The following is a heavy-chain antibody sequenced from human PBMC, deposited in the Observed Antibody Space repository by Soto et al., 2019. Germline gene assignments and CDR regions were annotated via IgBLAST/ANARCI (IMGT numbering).Heavy chain of an antibody. D-gene: IGHD3-10*01. CDR2: IKSKTDGGTT. J-gene: IGHJ3*02. CDR3: TTDGLGILWFGAGRDAFDI. CDR1: GFTFSNAW. V-gene: IGHV3-15*01. Sequence: GGSLRLSCAASGFTFSNAWMSWVRQAPGKGLEWVGRIKSKTDGGTTDYAAPVKGRFTISRDDSKNTLYLQMNSLKTEDTAVYYCTTDGLGILWFGAGRDAFDIWGQGTMVTVSS.